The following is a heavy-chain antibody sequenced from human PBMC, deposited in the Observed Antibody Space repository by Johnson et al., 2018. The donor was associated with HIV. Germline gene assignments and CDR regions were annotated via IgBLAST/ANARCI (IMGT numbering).Heavy chain of an antibody. D-gene: IGHD3-10*01. J-gene: IGHJ3*02. CDR2: IATAGDT. CDR1: GFTFSSYD. Sequence: VQLVESGGGLVQPGGSLRLSCAASGFTFSSYDMHWVRHATGKGLEWVSAIATAGDTYYPGSVKGRFTISRENAKNPWYLQMNSLRAGDTAVYYCAKGLWFGEFPDAFDIWGQGTMVTVSS. CDR3: AKGLWFGEFPDAFDI. V-gene: IGHV3-13*01.